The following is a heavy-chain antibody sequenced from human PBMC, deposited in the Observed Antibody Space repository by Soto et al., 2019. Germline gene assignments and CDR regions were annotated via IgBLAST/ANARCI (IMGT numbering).Heavy chain of an antibody. J-gene: IGHJ4*02. Sequence: GGSLRLSCTASGFTFSSYAMSWVRQAPGKGLEWVSAISGSGGNTYYADSVKGRVTISRDNSKNTLYLQMNSLRAEDTAVYYCAKSITARPFDYRGQGALVTVSS. CDR1: GFTFSSYA. V-gene: IGHV3-23*01. D-gene: IGHD6-6*01. CDR3: AKSITARPFDY. CDR2: ISGSGGNT.